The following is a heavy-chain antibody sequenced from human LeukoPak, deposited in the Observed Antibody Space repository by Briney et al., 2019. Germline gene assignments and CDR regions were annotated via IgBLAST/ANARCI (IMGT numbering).Heavy chain of an antibody. V-gene: IGHV4-59*08. J-gene: IGHJ4*02. Sequence: SETLSLTCTVSGGSIRTNYWSWIRQTPGKGLEWIAYINYNGNTNSNPSLKSRVTISVDTSRSQFSLELSSVTAADTAVYYCARHGQDTGNFYAHFDYWGQGIPVTVSS. CDR1: GGSIRTNY. D-gene: IGHD1-26*01. CDR2: INYNGNT. CDR3: ARHGQDTGNFYAHFDY.